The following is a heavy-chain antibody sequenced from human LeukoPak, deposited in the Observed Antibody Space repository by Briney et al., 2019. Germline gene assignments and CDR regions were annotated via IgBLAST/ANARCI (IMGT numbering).Heavy chain of an antibody. CDR1: AFTFSDYY. CDR3: ARYRLTIFGVVVVVFDI. D-gene: IGHD3-3*01. V-gene: IGHV3-11*01. Sequence: GGSLRLSCAASAFTFSDYYMSWIRQAPGKGLEWVSYISSSGTTIYYADSVKGRFTISRDNAKNSLYLQMNSLRAEDTAVYYCARYRLTIFGVVVVVFDIWGQGTMVTVSS. J-gene: IGHJ3*02. CDR2: ISSSGTTI.